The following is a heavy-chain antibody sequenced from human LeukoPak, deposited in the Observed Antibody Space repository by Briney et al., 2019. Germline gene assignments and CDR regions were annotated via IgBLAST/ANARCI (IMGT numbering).Heavy chain of an antibody. V-gene: IGHV3-53*01. CDR1: GFTFTNVW. CDR2: IYSGGNT. J-gene: IGHJ4*02. D-gene: IGHD4/OR15-4a*01. Sequence: GGSLRLSCAASGFTFTNVWISWVRQAPGKGLEWVSFIYSGGNTHYSDSLKGRFTISRDNSKNTLYLQMNSLRVEDTAVYYCARRAGAYSHPYDYWGQGTLVTVSS. CDR3: ARRAGAYSHPYDY.